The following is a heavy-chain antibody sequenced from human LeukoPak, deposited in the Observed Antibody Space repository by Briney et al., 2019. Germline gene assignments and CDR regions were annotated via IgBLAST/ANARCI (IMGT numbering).Heavy chain of an antibody. V-gene: IGHV3-30*03. CDR1: GFTFSSYG. CDR3: ARGGHSSSRDWYFDL. D-gene: IGHD6-6*01. CDR2: ISYDGSNK. J-gene: IGHJ2*01. Sequence: LRLSCAASGFTFSSYGMHWVRQAPGKGLEWVAVISYDGSNKYYADSVKGRFTISRDNSKNTLYLQMNSLRSEDTAVYYCARGGHSSSRDWYFDLWGRGTLVTVSS.